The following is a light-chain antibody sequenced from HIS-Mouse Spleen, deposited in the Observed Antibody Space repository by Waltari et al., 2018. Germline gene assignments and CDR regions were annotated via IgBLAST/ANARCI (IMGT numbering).Light chain of an antibody. V-gene: IGLV3-10*01. CDR1: VFPKKY. CDR2: EDS. J-gene: IGLJ2*01. CDR3: YSTDSSGNHRV. Sequence: SYELTQPPSVSVSPGQTARVTCSGDVFPKKYAYWYQQKSGQAPVLVLYEDSKRPSGIPERFSGSSSGTMATLTISGAQVEDEADYYCYSTDSSGNHRVFGGGTKLTVL.